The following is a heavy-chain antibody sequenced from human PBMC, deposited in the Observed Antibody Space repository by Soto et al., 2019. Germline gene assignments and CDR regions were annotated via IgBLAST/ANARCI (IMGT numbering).Heavy chain of an antibody. Sequence: SETLSLTCTVSGGSISSYYWSWIRQPPGKGLEWIGYIYYSGSTNYNPSLKSGVTISVDTSKNHFSLKLSSVTAADTAVYYCARHIAVTTFYYYYYMDVWGKGTTVTVSS. CDR1: GGSISSYY. CDR3: ARHIAVTTFYYYYYMDV. D-gene: IGHD4-4*01. V-gene: IGHV4-59*08. J-gene: IGHJ6*03. CDR2: IYYSGST.